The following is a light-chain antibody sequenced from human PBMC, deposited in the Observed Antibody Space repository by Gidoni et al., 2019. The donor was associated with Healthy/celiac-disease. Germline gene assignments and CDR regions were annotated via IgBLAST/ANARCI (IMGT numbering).Light chain of an antibody. J-gene: IGKJ4*01. Sequence: EIVMTQSPATLSVSPVERATLSCRASQSVSSNLAGYQQKPGQAPRLLIYGASTRATGIPARFSGSGSGTEFTLTISSLQSEDFAVYYCQQYGRTFXGXTKVEIK. CDR2: GAS. V-gene: IGKV3-15*01. CDR3: QQYGRT. CDR1: QSVSSN.